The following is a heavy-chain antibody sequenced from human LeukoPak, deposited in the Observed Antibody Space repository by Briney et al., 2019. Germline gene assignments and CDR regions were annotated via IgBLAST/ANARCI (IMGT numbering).Heavy chain of an antibody. CDR2: ISGEGDST. D-gene: IGHD2-21*02. J-gene: IGHJ4*02. Sequence: PGGSLRLSCETSGYAFSTYAMSWVRQAPGKGLEWVSIISGEGDSTLYADSVKGRFTISRDSSKSTMFLQMNSLRPDDTAVYYCAKGLGAYCSGGRYSRVFDHWGQGTLVTVSS. CDR1: GYAFSTYA. V-gene: IGHV3-23*01. CDR3: AKGLGAYCSGGRYSRVFDH.